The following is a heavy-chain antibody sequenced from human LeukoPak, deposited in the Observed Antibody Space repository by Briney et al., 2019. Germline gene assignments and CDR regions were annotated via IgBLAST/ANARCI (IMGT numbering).Heavy chain of an antibody. J-gene: IGHJ4*02. V-gene: IGHV1-18*01. CDR3: ARGTVSGGSPFDY. D-gene: IGHD6-19*01. Sequence: ASAKVSCKASGYTFTNSGISWVRQAPGQGLEWMGWISAYNGDTNYAQNLQGGVTMTTDTPTGTAHMELRSLRSDDTAVYYCARGTVSGGSPFDYWGQGTLVTVSS. CDR1: GYTFTNSG. CDR2: ISAYNGDT.